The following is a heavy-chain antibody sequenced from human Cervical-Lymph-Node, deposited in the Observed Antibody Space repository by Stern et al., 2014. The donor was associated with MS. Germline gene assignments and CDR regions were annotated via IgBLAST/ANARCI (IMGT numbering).Heavy chain of an antibody. D-gene: IGHD3-22*01. CDR1: AGTFRNYA. V-gene: IGHV1-69*12. J-gene: IGHJ6*02. CDR2: IIPKFAIA. Sequence: QVQLVQSGAEVKKPGSSVKVSCKASAGTFRNYAISWVRQARGQGLEWMGGIIPKFAIANYAQRFQGRVTITADESTSTAYMELTSLRSDDTAVYYCARGGYYYDSSGYAPYYYYYHMDIWGQGTTVTVSS. CDR3: ARGGYYYDSSGYAPYYYYYHMDI.